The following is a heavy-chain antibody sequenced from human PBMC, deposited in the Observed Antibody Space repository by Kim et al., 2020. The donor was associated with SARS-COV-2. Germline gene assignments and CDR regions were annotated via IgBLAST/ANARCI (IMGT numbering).Heavy chain of an antibody. CDR1: GFTFSIFD. Sequence: GGSLRLSCAASGFTFSIFDMHWVRQAPGNGLEYVSGISSNGGRTYYANSVKGRFTISRDNSKNTIYLQMGSLRAEDMAVYFCSAGGSFNYWGQGTLVTVSS. CDR3: SAGGSFNY. J-gene: IGHJ4*02. V-gene: IGHV3-64*01. D-gene: IGHD3-16*01. CDR2: ISSNGGRT.